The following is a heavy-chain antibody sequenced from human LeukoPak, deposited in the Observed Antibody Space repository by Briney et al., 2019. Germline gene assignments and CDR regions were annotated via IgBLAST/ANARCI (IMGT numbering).Heavy chain of an antibody. CDR2: INSSSTTI. Sequence: TGGSLRLSCAAAGFTFSDYYMSWTRQHPGNWLEWVSYINSSSTTIYYAVSVKGRFTISRDNAKNSLYLQMNSLRAEDTAVYYCAREVGSSSWYGSSYFDYWGQGTLVTVSS. CDR1: GFTFSDYY. CDR3: AREVGSSSWYGSSYFDY. J-gene: IGHJ4*02. V-gene: IGHV3-11*01. D-gene: IGHD6-13*01.